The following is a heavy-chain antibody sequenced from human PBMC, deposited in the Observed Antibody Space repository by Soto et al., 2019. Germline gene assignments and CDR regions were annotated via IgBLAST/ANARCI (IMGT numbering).Heavy chain of an antibody. D-gene: IGHD3-22*01. CDR1: GYTFTSYY. V-gene: IGHV1-46*03. CDR2: INPSGGST. Sequence: ASVKVSCKASGYTFTSYYMHWVRQAPGQGLEWMGIINPSGGSTSYAQKFQGRVTMTRDTSTSTVYMELSSLRSEDTAVYYCARDQGDSSGYYFDAFDIXGQGTMXTVSS. J-gene: IGHJ3*02. CDR3: ARDQGDSSGYYFDAFDI.